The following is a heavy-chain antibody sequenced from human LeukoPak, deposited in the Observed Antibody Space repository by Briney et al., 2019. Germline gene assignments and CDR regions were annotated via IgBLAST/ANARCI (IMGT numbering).Heavy chain of an antibody. V-gene: IGHV3-74*01. D-gene: IGHD6-6*01. CDR3: ARGPNSNWSGLDF. Sequence: GGSLRLSCTASGFSFSGHWMHWARQLPGKGLVWVSRIRPTGSTTSYADSVKGRFTVSRDNAKNTLYLQVNNLGAEDTAVYYCARGPNSNWSGLDFWGQGTLLTVSS. CDR1: GFSFSGHW. CDR2: IRPTGSTT. J-gene: IGHJ4*02.